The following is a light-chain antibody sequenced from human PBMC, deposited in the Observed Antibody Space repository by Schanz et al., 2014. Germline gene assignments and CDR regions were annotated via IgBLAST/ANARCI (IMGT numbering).Light chain of an antibody. V-gene: IGKV3-20*01. J-gene: IGKJ3*01. CDR3: QQYGISRFT. CDR1: QTVGSN. CDR2: GAS. Sequence: EIVLTQSPATLSVSPGQRVTLSCRASQTVGSNLAWYQQNPGQAPRLLIYGASTRATGVPARFSGSGSGTHFTLSISRLEPEDFAGYYCQQYGISRFTFGPGTKVDIK.